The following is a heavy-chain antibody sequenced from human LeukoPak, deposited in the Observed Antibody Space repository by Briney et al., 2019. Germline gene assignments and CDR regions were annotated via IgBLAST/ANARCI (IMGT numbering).Heavy chain of an antibody. CDR3: ARGRYCSRTSCENFDY. J-gene: IGHJ4*02. Sequence: GGSLRLSCAASGFTFSSYWMSWVRQAPGKGLEWVASIKQDGSEKYYVDSVKGRFTISRDNAKNSLYLQMNSLRAEDTALYYCARGRYCSRTSCENFDYWAQGTLVTVSS. CDR2: IKQDGSEK. V-gene: IGHV3-7*01. D-gene: IGHD2-2*01. CDR1: GFTFSSYW.